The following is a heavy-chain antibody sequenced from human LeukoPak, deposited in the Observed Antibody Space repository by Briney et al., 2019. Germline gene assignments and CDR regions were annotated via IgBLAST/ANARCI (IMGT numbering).Heavy chain of an antibody. Sequence: ASVKVSCKASGYTFTGYYMHWVRQAPGQGLEWMGWINPNSGGTNYAQKFQGRVTMTRDTSISTAYMELSRLRSDDTAVYYCAREWQLRPPNWFDPWGQGTLVTVSS. J-gene: IGHJ5*02. V-gene: IGHV1-2*02. CDR3: AREWQLRPPNWFDP. D-gene: IGHD6-6*01. CDR2: INPNSGGT. CDR1: GYTFTGYY.